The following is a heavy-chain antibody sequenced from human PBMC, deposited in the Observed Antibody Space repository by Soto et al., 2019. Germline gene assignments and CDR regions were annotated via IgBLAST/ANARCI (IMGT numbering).Heavy chain of an antibody. Sequence: GGSLRLSCAASGFTFSSYGMHWVRQAPGKGLEWVAVISYDGSNKYYADSVKGRFTISRDNSKNTLYLQMNSLRAEDTAVYYCAKDQFKPTVTTWYYYYGMDVWGQGTTVTVSS. CDR3: AKDQFKPTVTTWYYYYGMDV. V-gene: IGHV3-30*18. J-gene: IGHJ6*02. CDR2: ISYDGSNK. D-gene: IGHD4-17*01. CDR1: GFTFSSYG.